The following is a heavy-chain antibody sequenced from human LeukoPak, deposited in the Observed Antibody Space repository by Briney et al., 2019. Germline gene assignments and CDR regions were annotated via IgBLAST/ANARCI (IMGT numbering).Heavy chain of an antibody. CDR1: GVSLSSCSLY. Sequence: SETRSLTCTVSGVSLSSCSLYWGCLRPPPGKGRERLVSIYYSGSTYENPSPNSRVTISGDTSKNQFSLKLSSVSAADTAVYYCARLGGGNSRYYYYYYMYVWGKGTTVTVSS. CDR2: IYYSGST. J-gene: IGHJ6*03. D-gene: IGHD4-23*01. CDR3: ARLGGGNSRYYYYYYMYV. V-gene: IGHV4-39*01.